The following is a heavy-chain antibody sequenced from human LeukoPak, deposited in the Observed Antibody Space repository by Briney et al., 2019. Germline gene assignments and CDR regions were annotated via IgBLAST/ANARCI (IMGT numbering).Heavy chain of an antibody. V-gene: IGHV4-4*07. J-gene: IGHJ4*02. CDR1: GGSISGYY. D-gene: IGHD3-16*01. Sequence: SETLSLTCTVFGGSISGYYWSWIRQPPGKGLEWIGLMYTSGSTNYNPSLKSRVTMSLDTSKNQFSLKLSSVTAADTAVYYCARVGDYALKDWGQGTLVTVSS. CDR3: ARVGDYALKD. CDR2: MYTSGST.